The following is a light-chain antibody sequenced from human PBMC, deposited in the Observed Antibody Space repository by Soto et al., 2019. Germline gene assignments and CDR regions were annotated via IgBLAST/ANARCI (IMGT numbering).Light chain of an antibody. CDR1: RLGGKY. Sequence: SYELTQPPSVSVSPGQTASMTCSGDRLGGKYVCWYQQKPGQSPVLVIYDDSKRPSGIPERFSGSNSGNTATLTISGTQAMDEADYCCLARDNRVVFGGGTKLHVL. CDR3: LARDNRVV. J-gene: IGLJ2*01. V-gene: IGLV3-1*01. CDR2: DDS.